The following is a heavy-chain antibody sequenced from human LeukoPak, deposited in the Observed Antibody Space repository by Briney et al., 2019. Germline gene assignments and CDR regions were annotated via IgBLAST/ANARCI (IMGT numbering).Heavy chain of an antibody. D-gene: IGHD2-15*01. V-gene: IGHV3-30*04. CDR1: GFTFSSYA. J-gene: IGHJ4*02. CDR3: ARGYCSGGSCLYYFDY. Sequence: GRSLRLSCAASGFTFSSYAMHWVRQAPGKGLEWVAVISYDGSNKYYADSEKGRFTISRDNSKNTLYLQMNSLRAEDTAVYYCARGYCSGGSCLYYFDYWGQGTLVTVSS. CDR2: ISYDGSNK.